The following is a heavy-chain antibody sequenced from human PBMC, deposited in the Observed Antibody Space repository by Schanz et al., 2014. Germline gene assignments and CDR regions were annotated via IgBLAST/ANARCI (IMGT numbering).Heavy chain of an antibody. CDR2: MSYNGNT. J-gene: IGHJ4*02. Sequence: QVQLVQSGAEVKKPGASVKVSCKASGYPFSNYGISWLRQAPGQGFEWMAWMSYNGNTKYAQSLQGRVTMTRDTSTSTVYMELSSLRSEDTAVYYCARDGEAAAGCDYWGQGTLVTVSS. V-gene: IGHV1-18*01. CDR3: ARDGEAAAGCDY. CDR1: GYPFSNYG. D-gene: IGHD6-13*01.